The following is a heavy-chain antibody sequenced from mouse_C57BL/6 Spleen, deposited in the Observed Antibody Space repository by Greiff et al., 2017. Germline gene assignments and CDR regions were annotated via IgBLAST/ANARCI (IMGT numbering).Heavy chain of an antibody. D-gene: IGHD3-2*02. V-gene: IGHV1-15*01. CDR2: IDPETGGT. CDR1: GYTFTDYE. Sequence: QVHVKQSGAELVRPGASVTLSCKASGYTFTDYEMHWVKQTPVHGLEWIGAIDPETGGTAYNQKFKGKAILTADKSSSTAYMELRSLTSEDSAVYYCTDSSGVVFAYWGQGTLVTVSA. J-gene: IGHJ3*01. CDR3: TDSSGVVFAY.